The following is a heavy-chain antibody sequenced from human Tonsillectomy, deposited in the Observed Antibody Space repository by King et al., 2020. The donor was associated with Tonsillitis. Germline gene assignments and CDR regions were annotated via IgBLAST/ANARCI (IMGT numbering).Heavy chain of an antibody. CDR2: IYHSGST. Sequence: LQLQESGSGLVKPSQTLSLTCAVSGSSISSGGYSWSWIRQPPGKGLEWIGYIYHSGSTYYNPSLKSRVTISVDRSKNQFSLKLSSVTAADTAVYYCVRNYYDSSGYYLGFDYWGQGTLVTVSS. CDR3: VRNYYDSSGYYLGFDY. J-gene: IGHJ4*02. D-gene: IGHD3-22*01. CDR1: GSSISSGGYS. V-gene: IGHV4-30-2*01.